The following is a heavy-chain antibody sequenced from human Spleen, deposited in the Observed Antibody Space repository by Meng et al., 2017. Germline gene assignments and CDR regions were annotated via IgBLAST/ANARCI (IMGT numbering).Heavy chain of an antibody. D-gene: IGHD4-11*01. CDR3: ARGPTTVAHDFDY. CDR2: IYYSGST. CDR1: GGSVSSDSYY. J-gene: IGHJ4*02. V-gene: IGHV4-61*01. Sequence: SETLSLTCTVSGGSVSSDSYYWSWIRQPPGKGLEWIGYIYYSGSTNYNPSLKSRVTMSVDKSENQFSLKLSSVTAADSAVYYCARGPTTVAHDFDYWGQGTLVTVSS.